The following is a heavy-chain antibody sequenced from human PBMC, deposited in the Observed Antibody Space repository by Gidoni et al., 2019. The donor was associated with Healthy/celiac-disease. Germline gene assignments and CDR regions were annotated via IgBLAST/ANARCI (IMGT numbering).Heavy chain of an antibody. CDR1: GFTFSSYG. D-gene: IGHD2-2*01. J-gene: IGHJ4*02. Sequence: QVQLVESGGGVVQPGRSLGLSCAAYGFTFSSYGMHWVRQAPGKGLEWVAVIWYDGSNKYYADSVKGRFTISRDNSKNTLYLQMNSLRAEDTAVYYCARETYCSSTSCQDYFDYWGQGTLVTVSS. CDR3: ARETYCSSTSCQDYFDY. CDR2: IWYDGSNK. V-gene: IGHV3-33*01.